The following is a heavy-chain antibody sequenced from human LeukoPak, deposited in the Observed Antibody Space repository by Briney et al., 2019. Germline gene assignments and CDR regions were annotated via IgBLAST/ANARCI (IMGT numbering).Heavy chain of an antibody. CDR1: GFTFSSYA. CDR3: AKDLDYGGNAAAFDY. J-gene: IGHJ4*02. CDR2: ISGSGGST. V-gene: IGHV3-23*01. D-gene: IGHD4-17*01. Sequence: PGGSLRLSCAASGFTFSSYAMSWVRQAPGKGLEWVSAISGSGGSTYYADSVKGRFTISRDNSMNTLYLQMNSLRAEDTAVYYCAKDLDYGGNAAAFDYWGQGTLVTVSS.